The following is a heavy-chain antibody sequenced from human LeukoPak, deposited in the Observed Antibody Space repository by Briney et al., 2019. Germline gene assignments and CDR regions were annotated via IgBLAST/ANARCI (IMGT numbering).Heavy chain of an antibody. V-gene: IGHV4-34*01. D-gene: IGHD6-13*01. J-gene: IGHJ5*02. Sequence: PSETLSLTCAVYGGSFSGYYWSWIRQPPGKGLEWIGEINHSGSTNYNPSLKSRVTISVDTSKNQVSLKLSSVTAADTAVYYCATSGYSSSWYWFDPWGQGTLVTVSS. CDR1: GGSFSGYY. CDR2: INHSGST. CDR3: ATSGYSSSWYWFDP.